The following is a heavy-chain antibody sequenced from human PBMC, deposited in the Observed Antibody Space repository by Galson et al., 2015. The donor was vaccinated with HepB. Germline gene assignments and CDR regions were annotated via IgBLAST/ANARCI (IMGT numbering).Heavy chain of an antibody. J-gene: IGHJ4*02. D-gene: IGHD6-19*01. CDR1: GFTFSSYG. CDR2: IRYDGSNK. V-gene: IGHV3-30*02. CDR3: AKVGTKGKQWLVETFQRRYYFDY. Sequence: SLRLSCAASGFTFSSYGMHWVRQAPGKGLEWVAFIRYDGSNKYYVDSVKGRFTISRDNSKNTLYLQMNSLRGEDTAVYYCAKVGTKGKQWLVETFQRRYYFDYWGQGTLVTVSS.